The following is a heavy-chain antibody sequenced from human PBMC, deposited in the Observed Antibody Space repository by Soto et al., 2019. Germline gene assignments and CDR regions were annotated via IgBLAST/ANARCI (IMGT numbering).Heavy chain of an antibody. CDR3: ARSEYSSSSGLI. V-gene: IGHV4-34*01. CDR1: GGSFSGYY. J-gene: IGHJ4*02. Sequence: SETQSLTCAVYGGSFSGYYWSWIRQPPGKGLEWIGEINHSGSTNYNPSLKSRVTISVDTSKNQFSLKLSSVTAADTAVYYCARSEYSSSSGLIWGQGTLVTVSS. D-gene: IGHD6-6*01. CDR2: INHSGST.